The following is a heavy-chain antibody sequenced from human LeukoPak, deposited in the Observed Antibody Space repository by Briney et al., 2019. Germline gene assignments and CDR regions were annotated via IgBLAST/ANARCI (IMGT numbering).Heavy chain of an antibody. D-gene: IGHD1-26*01. CDR2: ISSSGSTI. CDR3: ARDRYRSFDY. Sequence: PGGSLRLSCAASGFTFSSYEMNWVRQAPGKGLEWVSYISSSGSTIYYADSVEGRFTISRDNAKNSLYLQMNSLRAEDTAVYYCARDRYRSFDYWGQGTLVTVSS. J-gene: IGHJ4*02. CDR1: GFTFSSYE. V-gene: IGHV3-48*03.